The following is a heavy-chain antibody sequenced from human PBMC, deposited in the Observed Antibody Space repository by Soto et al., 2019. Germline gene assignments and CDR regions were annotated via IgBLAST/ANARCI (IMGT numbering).Heavy chain of an antibody. CDR3: ARHSGDCSNGVCSAFFDY. J-gene: IGHJ4*02. Sequence: SETLSLTCSVSGGSIRTYNYYGGWIRQSPGKGLEWIGSIFYSGNTYYNPSLQRRLVISADTSKNHFSLTLSSVTAADTAVYYCARHSGDCSNGVCSAFFDYWGLGTLVTVSS. D-gene: IGHD2-8*01. CDR2: IFYSGNT. V-gene: IGHV4-39*01. CDR1: GGSIRTYNYY.